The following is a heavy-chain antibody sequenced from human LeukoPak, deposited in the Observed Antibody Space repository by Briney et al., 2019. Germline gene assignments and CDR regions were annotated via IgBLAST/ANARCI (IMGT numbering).Heavy chain of an antibody. D-gene: IGHD1-1*01. CDR1: GVSISSYY. Sequence: PSETLSLTCTVSGVSISSYYWSWIRQPPGKGLEWIGYIYYTGSTNYNPSLESRVTISVDTSKNQFSLKLNSVTAADTAMYYCARYNWNTWFDPWGQGALVTVSS. J-gene: IGHJ5*02. V-gene: IGHV4-59*12. CDR3: ARYNWNTWFDP. CDR2: IYYTGST.